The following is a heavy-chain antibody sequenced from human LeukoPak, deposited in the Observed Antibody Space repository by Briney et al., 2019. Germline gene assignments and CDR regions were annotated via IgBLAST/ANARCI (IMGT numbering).Heavy chain of an antibody. D-gene: IGHD3-22*01. CDR1: GFTFRTYA. CDR3: AKVLPIVVVKVDYFDY. Sequence: GGSLRLSCVASGFTFRTYAMSWVRQAPEKGLEWVSAISGTDAGTYYADSVKGRFTISRDNSKNTLYLQMNSLRAEDTAVYYCAKVLPIVVVKVDYFDYWGQGTLVTVSS. CDR2: ISGTDAGT. J-gene: IGHJ4*02. V-gene: IGHV3-23*01.